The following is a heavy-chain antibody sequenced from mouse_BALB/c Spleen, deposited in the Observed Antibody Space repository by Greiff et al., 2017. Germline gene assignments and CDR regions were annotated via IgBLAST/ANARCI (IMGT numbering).Heavy chain of an antibody. J-gene: IGHJ1*01. Sequence: DVQLQESGGGLVQPGGSRKLSCAASGFTFSSFGMHWVRQAPEKGLEWVAYISSGSSTIYYADTVKGRFTISRDNPKNTLFLQMTSLRSEDTAMYYCARRDFDVWGAGTTVTVSS. CDR3: ARRDFDV. V-gene: IGHV5-17*02. CDR1: GFTFSSFG. CDR2: ISSGSSTI.